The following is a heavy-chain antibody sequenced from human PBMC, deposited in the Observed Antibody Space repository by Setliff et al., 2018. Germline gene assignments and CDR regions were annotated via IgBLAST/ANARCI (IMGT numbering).Heavy chain of an antibody. Sequence: ASVKVSCKASGYTFTNYGINWVRQAPGQGLEWMGWINNYNMNTNYPQKFLGRVTMTTDTSTSTAYMELRSLRPDDTAVYYCARLVRFCTSIVCQRLSGDDYWGQGTLVTVSS. J-gene: IGHJ4*02. D-gene: IGHD6-13*01. CDR3: ARLVRFCTSIVCQRLSGDDY. V-gene: IGHV1-18*01. CDR2: INNYNMNT. CDR1: GYTFTNYG.